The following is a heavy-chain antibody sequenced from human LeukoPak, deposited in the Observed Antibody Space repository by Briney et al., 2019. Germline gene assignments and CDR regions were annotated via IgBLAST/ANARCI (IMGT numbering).Heavy chain of an antibody. CDR3: ARYITVGATYQHFDY. Sequence: ASVKVSCKASGHTFTGYYMHWVRQAPGQGLEWMGRINSNSGGTNYAQKFQGRVTMNRDTSISTAYMELSRLRSDDTAVYYCARYITVGATYQHFDYWGQGTLVTVSS. V-gene: IGHV1-2*06. D-gene: IGHD1-26*01. CDR1: GHTFTGYY. J-gene: IGHJ4*02. CDR2: INSNSGGT.